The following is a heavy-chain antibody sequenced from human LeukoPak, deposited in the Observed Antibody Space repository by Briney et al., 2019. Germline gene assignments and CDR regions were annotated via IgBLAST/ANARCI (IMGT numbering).Heavy chain of an antibody. D-gene: IGHD3-9*01. V-gene: IGHV4-34*01. CDR3: ARDRRDFYDILTGYSFNNWFDP. CDR2: INHSGST. J-gene: IGHJ5*02. CDR1: GGSFSGYY. Sequence: SETLSLTCAVYGGSFSGYYWSWIRQPPGKGLEWIGEINHSGSTNYNPSLKSRVTISVDTSKNQFSLKLSSVTAADTAVYYCARDRRDFYDILTGYSFNNWFDPWGQGTLVTVSS.